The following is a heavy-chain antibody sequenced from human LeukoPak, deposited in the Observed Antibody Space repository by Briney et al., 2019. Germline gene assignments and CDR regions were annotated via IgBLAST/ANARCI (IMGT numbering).Heavy chain of an antibody. D-gene: IGHD3-10*01. Sequence: ASVKVSCTASGYTFITYGICWVRQAPGQGLEWMGWISAYNGNTNYAQKFQGRVTMTTDTSTSTAYMELRSLRSDDTAVYYCARGYSRFGESTDAFDIWGQGTMVTVSS. V-gene: IGHV1-18*01. CDR2: ISAYNGNT. CDR1: GYTFITYG. J-gene: IGHJ3*02. CDR3: ARGYSRFGESTDAFDI.